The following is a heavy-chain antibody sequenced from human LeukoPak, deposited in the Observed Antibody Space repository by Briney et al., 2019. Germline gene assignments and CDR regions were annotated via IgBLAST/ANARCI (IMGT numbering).Heavy chain of an antibody. J-gene: IGHJ4*02. Sequence: GGSLRLSCTASGFTFGDYAMSWVRQAPGKGLEWVGFIRSKAYGGTTEYAASVKGRFTISRDDSKSIAYLQMNSLKTEDTAVYYCTRDPGETYFDYWGQGTLVTVSS. CDR1: GFTFGDYA. CDR2: IRSKAYGGTT. D-gene: IGHD3-10*01. CDR3: TRDPGETYFDY. V-gene: IGHV3-49*04.